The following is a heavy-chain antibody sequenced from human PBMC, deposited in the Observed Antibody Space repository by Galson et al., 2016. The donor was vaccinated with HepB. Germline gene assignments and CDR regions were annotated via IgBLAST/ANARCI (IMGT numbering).Heavy chain of an antibody. V-gene: IGHV1-24*01. CDR1: GNALTELP. J-gene: IGHJ4*02. Sequence: SVKVSCKVSGNALTELPMHWVRQAPGKGLEWMGGFDPEDGETIYTEKFQGRVTMTEDTSTDTAYMELSSLRSDDRAVYYCAADRTNYYRSGVFDWGQGTLITVTS. D-gene: IGHD3-10*01. CDR3: AADRTNYYRSGVFD. CDR2: FDPEDGET.